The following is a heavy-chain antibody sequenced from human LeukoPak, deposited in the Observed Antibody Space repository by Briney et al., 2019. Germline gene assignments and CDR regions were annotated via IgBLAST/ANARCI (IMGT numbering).Heavy chain of an antibody. D-gene: IGHD1-1*01. CDR1: GGXFSGYS. CDR3: ARGSATGLAY. CDR2: IDRSRTT. V-gene: IGHV4-34*01. J-gene: IGHJ4*02. Sequence: PSETLSLTCAVYGGXFSGYSWTWIRQPPGKGLEWIGEIDRSRTTNYNPSLKSRLIISVDTSKNQFSLKLSSVTAADTAVYYCARGSATGLAYWGQGTLVTVSS.